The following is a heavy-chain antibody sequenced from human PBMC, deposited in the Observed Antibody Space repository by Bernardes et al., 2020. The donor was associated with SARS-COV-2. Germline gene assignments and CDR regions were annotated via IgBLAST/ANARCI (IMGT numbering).Heavy chain of an antibody. V-gene: IGHV4-34*01. CDR1: GGSFSGYY. D-gene: IGHD3-3*01. J-gene: IGHJ6*03. CDR3: ARVHPLRLLEWLSPRSYYCSKGV. Sequence: SETLSLTCAVYGGSFSGYYWSWIRQPPGKGLEWIGEINHSGSTNYNPSLKSRVTISVDTSKNQFSLKLSSVTAADTAVYYCARVHPLRLLEWLSPRSYYCSKGVWGEG. CDR2: INHSGST.